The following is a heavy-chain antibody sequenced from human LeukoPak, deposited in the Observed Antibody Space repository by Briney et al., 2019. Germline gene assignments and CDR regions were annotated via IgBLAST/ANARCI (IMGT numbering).Heavy chain of an antibody. D-gene: IGHD1-26*01. V-gene: IGHV3-53*01. CDR2: IYSDGST. J-gene: IGHJ5*02. Sequence: PGGSLRLSCAASGFIVSSDFMSWVRQAPGKGLEWVSVIYSDGSTYYADSVKGRFTISRDNSKNTLDLQMTGLRAEDTAVYYCARERGRGRDSPWFDHWGQGTLVTVSS. CDR1: GFIVSSDF. CDR3: ARERGRGRDSPWFDH.